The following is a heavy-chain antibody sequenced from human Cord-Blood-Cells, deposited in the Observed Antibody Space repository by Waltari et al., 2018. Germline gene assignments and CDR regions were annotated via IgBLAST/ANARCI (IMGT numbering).Heavy chain of an antibody. CDR1: GYTFTSYA. J-gene: IGHJ5*02. CDR3: ARGDPITIHNNWFDP. Sequence: QVQLVQSGAEVKKPGASVKVSCKASGYTFTSYAMHWVRQAPGQRLEWMGWINAGKGNTKYSQKFQGRVTITRDTAASTAYMELSSLRSEDTAVYYCARGDPITIHNNWFDPWGQGTLVTVSS. CDR2: INAGKGNT. V-gene: IGHV1-3*01. D-gene: IGHD3-3*01.